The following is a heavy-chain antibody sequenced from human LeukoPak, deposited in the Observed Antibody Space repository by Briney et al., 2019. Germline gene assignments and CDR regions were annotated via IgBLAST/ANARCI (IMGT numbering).Heavy chain of an antibody. CDR1: GFTFSSYS. CDR2: ISSSSSYI. V-gene: IGHV3-21*01. D-gene: IGHD3-16*01. CDR3: ARDSRTFGGVMGDY. Sequence: PGGSLRLSCAASGFTFSSYSMNWVRQAPGKGLEWVSSISSSSSYIYYADSVKGRITISRDNAKNSLYLQMNSLRAEDTAVYYCARDSRTFGGVMGDYWGQGTLVTVSS. J-gene: IGHJ4*02.